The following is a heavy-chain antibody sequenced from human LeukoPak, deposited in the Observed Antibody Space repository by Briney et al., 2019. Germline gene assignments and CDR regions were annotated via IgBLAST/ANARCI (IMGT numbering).Heavy chain of an antibody. CDR2: ISSSGSTI. CDR1: GFTFSSYE. V-gene: IGHV3-48*03. Sequence: PGGSLRLSCAASGFTFSSYEMNWVRQAPGKGLEWVSYISSSGSTIYYADSVKGRFTISRDNAKNSLYLQMNSLRAEDTAVYYCARGDYGDSIYCYFDLWGRGTLVTVSS. D-gene: IGHD4-17*01. CDR3: ARGDYGDSIYCYFDL. J-gene: IGHJ2*01.